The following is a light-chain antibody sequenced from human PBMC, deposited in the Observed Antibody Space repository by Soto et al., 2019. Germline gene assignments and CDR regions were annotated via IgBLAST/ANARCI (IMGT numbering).Light chain of an antibody. Sequence: EIVLTQSPGTLSLSPGERATLSCRASQNINNNYLAWYRQRPGQTPRLLIYDASSRATGIPDRFSGSGSGTAFTLTISSLEPDDFAMYYCQHYGTSPLTFGGGTKVEIK. CDR1: QNINNNY. CDR3: QHYGTSPLT. J-gene: IGKJ4*01. CDR2: DAS. V-gene: IGKV3-20*01.